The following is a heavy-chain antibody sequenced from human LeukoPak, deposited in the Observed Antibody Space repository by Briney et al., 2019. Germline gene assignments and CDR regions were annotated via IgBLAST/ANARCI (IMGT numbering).Heavy chain of an antibody. CDR2: INAGNGNT. J-gene: IGHJ4*02. V-gene: IGHV1-3*01. Sequence: GASVKVSCKASGYTFTSYAMHWVRQAPGQRLEWMGWINAGNGNTKYSQKFQGRVTITRDTSASTAYMELSSLRSEDTAVYYCARALRLRYFDWSPGDYWGQGTLVTVSS. CDR3: ARALRLRYFDWSPGDY. D-gene: IGHD3-9*01. CDR1: GYTFTSYA.